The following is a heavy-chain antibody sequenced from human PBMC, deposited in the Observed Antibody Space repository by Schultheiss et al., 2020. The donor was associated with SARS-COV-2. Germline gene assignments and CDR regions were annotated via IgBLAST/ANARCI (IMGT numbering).Heavy chain of an antibody. CDR3: ARDLSVIVTTPPGY. J-gene: IGHJ4*02. Sequence: ASVKVSCKASGYTFTSYGISWVRQAPGQGLEWMGWISADNGNTNYAQKFQGWVTMTRDTSINTAYMELNSLRLDDTAVYYCARDLSVIVTTPPGYWGQGALVTVSS. V-gene: IGHV1-18*04. D-gene: IGHD3-22*01. CDR1: GYTFTSYG. CDR2: ISADNGNT.